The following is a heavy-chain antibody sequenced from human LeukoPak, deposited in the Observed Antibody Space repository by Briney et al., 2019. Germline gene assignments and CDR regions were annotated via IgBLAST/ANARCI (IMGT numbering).Heavy chain of an antibody. V-gene: IGHV3-33*01. Sequence: GGSLRLSCAASGFTFSSYGMHWVRQAPGKGLEWVAVIWYDGSNKYYADSVKGRFTISRDSSKNTLYLQMNSLRAEDTAVYYCARDASNYDSSGYEPFMNYWGQGTLVTVSS. CDR2: IWYDGSNK. J-gene: IGHJ4*02. D-gene: IGHD3-22*01. CDR1: GFTFSSYG. CDR3: ARDASNYDSSGYEPFMNY.